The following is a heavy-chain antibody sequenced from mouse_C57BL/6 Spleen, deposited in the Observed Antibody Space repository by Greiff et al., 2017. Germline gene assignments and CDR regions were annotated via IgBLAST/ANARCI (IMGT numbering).Heavy chain of an antibody. V-gene: IGHV1-82*01. CDR2: IYPGDGDT. D-gene: IGHD2-3*01. Sequence: QVQLQQSGPELVKPGASVKISCKASGYAFSSSWMNWVKQRPGKGLEWIGRIYPGDGDTNYNGKFKGKATLTADKSSSTAYMQLRSLTSEDSAVYFCARGDDGYYGGYFDVWGTGTTVTVSS. J-gene: IGHJ1*03. CDR3: ARGDDGYYGGYFDV. CDR1: GYAFSSSW.